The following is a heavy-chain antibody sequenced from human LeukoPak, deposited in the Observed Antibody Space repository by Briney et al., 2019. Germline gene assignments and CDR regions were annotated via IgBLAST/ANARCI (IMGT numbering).Heavy chain of an antibody. CDR2: TSYDGSNK. Sequence: GRSLTLSFAASGFTFSSYGLHWVRPAPGKGLEWVAVTSYDGSNKYYADSVKGRFTISRDNSKNTLYLQMSSLRAEDTAVYYCAKNDATRDGYLDYWGQGTLVTVSS. CDR1: GFTFSSYG. CDR3: AKNDATRDGYLDY. D-gene: IGHD5-24*01. V-gene: IGHV3-30*18. J-gene: IGHJ4*02.